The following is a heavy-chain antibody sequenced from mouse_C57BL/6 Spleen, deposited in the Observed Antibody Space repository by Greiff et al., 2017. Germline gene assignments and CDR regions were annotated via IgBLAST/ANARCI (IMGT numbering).Heavy chain of an antibody. V-gene: IGHV1-80*01. D-gene: IGHD3-1*01. Sequence: QVQLQQSGAELVKPGASVKISCKASGYAFSSYWMNWVKQRPGKGLEWIGQIYPGDGDTNYNGKFKGKATLTADKSSSTAYMQLSSLTAEDSAVYFCARSGMDTSPLFDYWGQGTTLTVSS. CDR1: GYAFSSYW. CDR2: IYPGDGDT. J-gene: IGHJ2*01. CDR3: ARSGMDTSPLFDY.